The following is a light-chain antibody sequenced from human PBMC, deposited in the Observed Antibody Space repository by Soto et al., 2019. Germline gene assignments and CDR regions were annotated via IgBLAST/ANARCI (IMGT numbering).Light chain of an antibody. Sequence: IVLTQSPVTLALSPGESAVLSCRASQSVSTSLAWYQHKPGQAPRLFIYDASKKATGIPARFTGSGSGTYFTLTISRLEPEDIAVYYCQVRDVWPSFGQGTKVEIK. J-gene: IGKJ1*01. V-gene: IGKV3-11*01. CDR1: QSVSTS. CDR3: QVRDVWPS. CDR2: DAS.